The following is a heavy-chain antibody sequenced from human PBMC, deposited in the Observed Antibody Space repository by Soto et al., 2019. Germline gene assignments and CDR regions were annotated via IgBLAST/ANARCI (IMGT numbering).Heavy chain of an antibody. V-gene: IGHV1-46*01. D-gene: IGHD3-22*01. CDR3: ARDLGYYDSSGYNYFDY. Sequence: ASVKLSCKASGYTFTSYYMHWVRQAPGQGLEWMGIINPSGGSTSYAQKFQGRVTMTRDTSTSTVYMELSSLRSADTAVYYCARDLGYYDSSGYNYFDYWGQGTLVTVSS. CDR2: INPSGGST. J-gene: IGHJ4*02. CDR1: GYTFTSYY.